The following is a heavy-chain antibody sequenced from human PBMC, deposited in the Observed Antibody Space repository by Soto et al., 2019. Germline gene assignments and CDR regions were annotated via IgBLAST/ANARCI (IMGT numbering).Heavy chain of an antibody. D-gene: IGHD1-1*01. Sequence: EVQLLESGGGLVLPGGSLRLSCAASGFIFSDYSMSWVRQAPGKGLEWVSGTSGRGGSTYYADSVKGRFTISRDSSRNTLFLQMNSLRAEDTALYFCARSSGDTWEQYYFDYWGQGTLVPVSS. V-gene: IGHV3-23*01. CDR1: GFIFSDYS. J-gene: IGHJ4*02. CDR3: ARSSGDTWEQYYFDY. CDR2: TSGRGGST.